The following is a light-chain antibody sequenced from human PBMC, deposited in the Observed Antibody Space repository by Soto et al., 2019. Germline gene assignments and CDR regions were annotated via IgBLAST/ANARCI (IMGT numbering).Light chain of an antibody. V-gene: IGKV3-20*01. CDR3: QQYGSSAMYA. CDR2: GAS. Sequence: EIVLTQSPGTLSLSPGERATLSCRTSQRVSSSYLAWYQQKPGQAPRLLIYGASSRATGIPDRFSGSGSGTDFTLTISRLQPEDFAVYYCQQYGSSAMYAFDQGTKLEIK. J-gene: IGKJ2*01. CDR1: QRVSSSY.